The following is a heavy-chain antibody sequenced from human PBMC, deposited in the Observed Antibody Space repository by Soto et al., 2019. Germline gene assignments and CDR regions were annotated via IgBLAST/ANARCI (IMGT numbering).Heavy chain of an antibody. CDR2: IYYSGRT. Sequence: QVQLQESGPGLVKPSQTLSLTSTVSGGSISSGGYYWSWIRQHPGKGLEWIGYIYYSGRTYYNPSLKRRVTISVDTSKRKFSLKLSSVTAEDMAVYYCARECGGGGGSCRDGMDVWGKGTTVTVS. CDR1: GGSISSGGYY. CDR3: ARECGGGGGSCRDGMDV. D-gene: IGHD2-15*01. J-gene: IGHJ6*04. V-gene: IGHV4-31*03.